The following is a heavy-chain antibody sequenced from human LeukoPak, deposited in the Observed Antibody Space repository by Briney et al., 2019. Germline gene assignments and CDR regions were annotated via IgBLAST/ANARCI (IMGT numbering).Heavy chain of an antibody. V-gene: IGHV1-3*01. CDR2: INAGNGNT. D-gene: IGHD3-3*01. Sequence: ASVKVSCKASGYTFTSYAMHWVRQAPGQRLEWMGWINAGNGNTKYSQKFQGRVTITRDTSASTAYMELSSLRSEDTAVYYCARPPYDLWSGYPTAYFQHWGQGTLVTVSS. CDR1: GYTFTSYA. J-gene: IGHJ1*01. CDR3: ARPPYDLWSGYPTAYFQH.